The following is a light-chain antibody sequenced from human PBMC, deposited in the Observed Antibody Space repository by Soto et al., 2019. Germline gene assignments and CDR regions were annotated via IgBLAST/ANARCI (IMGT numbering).Light chain of an antibody. J-gene: IGLJ3*02. CDR3: SSYTSSSTWV. CDR1: SSDVGGYNY. V-gene: IGLV2-14*01. CDR2: DVS. Sequence: QSVLTQPASVSGSPGQSITISCTGTSSDVGGYNYVSWYQQHPGKAPKLMIYDVSNRPSGVSNRFSGSKSGNTASLTISGLQAEDEADYYCSSYTSSSTWVFGGGNQAHRP.